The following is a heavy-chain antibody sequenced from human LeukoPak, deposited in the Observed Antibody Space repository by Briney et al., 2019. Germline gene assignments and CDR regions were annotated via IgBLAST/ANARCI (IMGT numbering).Heavy chain of an antibody. CDR2: TYYYSKWYY. CDR1: GDSVSRNSAA. J-gene: IGHJ4*02. CDR3: ARRRYSGYEGFFDY. D-gene: IGHD5-12*01. Sequence: SQTLSLTCAISGDSVSRNSAAWNWFRQSPSRGLEWLGRTYYYSKWYYDYAASVKSRATINADTSKNHFSLQLNSVTPEDTAVYYCARRRYSGYEGFFDYWGQGILVTVSS. V-gene: IGHV6-1*01.